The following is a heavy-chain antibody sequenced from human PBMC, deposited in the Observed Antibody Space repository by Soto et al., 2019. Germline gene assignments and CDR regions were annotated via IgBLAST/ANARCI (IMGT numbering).Heavy chain of an antibody. Sequence: VSCKASGCPFTCYYMHWVRQAPGQGLEWMGWINPNSGGTNYAQKFQGRVTMTRDTSISTAYMELSRLRSDDTAVYYCARLYYYDSSGPGHWFDPWGQGTLVTVSS. CDR2: INPNSGGT. D-gene: IGHD3-22*01. V-gene: IGHV1-2*02. CDR3: ARLYYYDSSGPGHWFDP. CDR1: GCPFTCYY. J-gene: IGHJ5*02.